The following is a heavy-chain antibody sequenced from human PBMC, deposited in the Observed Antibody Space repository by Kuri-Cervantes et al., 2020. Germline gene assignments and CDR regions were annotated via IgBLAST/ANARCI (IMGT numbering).Heavy chain of an antibody. CDR1: GFTFSNAW. J-gene: IGHJ4*02. V-gene: IGHV3-15*01. D-gene: IGHD3-16*01. CDR2: IKSKTDGGTT. CDR3: TTLPISGGRDY. Sequence: GGSLRLSCAASGFTFSNAWMSWVRQAPGKGLEWVGRIKSKTDGGTTDYAAPVKGRFTISRDDSKNTLYLQMNSLKTEDTAIYYCTTLPISGGRDYWGQGTLVTVSS.